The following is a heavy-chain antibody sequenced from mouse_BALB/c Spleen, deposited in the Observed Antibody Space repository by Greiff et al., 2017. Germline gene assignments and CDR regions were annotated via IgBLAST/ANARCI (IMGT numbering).Heavy chain of an antibody. CDR2: IWSGGST. CDR1: GFSLTSSG. V-gene: IGHV2-2*02. D-gene: IGHD2-4*01. Sequence: QVQLKQSGPGLVQPSQSLSITCTVSGFSLTSSGVHWVRQSPGKGLEWLGVIWSGGSTDYNAAFISRLSISKDNSKSQVFFKMNSLQANDTAIYYCARNYDYDGAYWGQGTLVTVSA. CDR3: ARNYDYDGAY. J-gene: IGHJ3*01.